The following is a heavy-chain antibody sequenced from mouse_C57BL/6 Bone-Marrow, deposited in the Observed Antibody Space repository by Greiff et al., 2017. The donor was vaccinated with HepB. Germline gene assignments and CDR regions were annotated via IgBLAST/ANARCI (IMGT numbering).Heavy chain of an antibody. CDR2: IHPNSGST. D-gene: IGHD2-2*01. Sequence: VKLQQPGAELVKPGASVKLSCKASGYTFTSYWMHWVKQRPGQGLEWIGMIHPNSGSTNYNEKFKSKATLTVDKSSSTAYMQLSSLTSEDSAVYYCARGGVKGWFAYWGQGTLVTVSA. CDR1: GYTFTSYW. V-gene: IGHV1-64*01. CDR3: ARGGVKGWFAY. J-gene: IGHJ3*01.